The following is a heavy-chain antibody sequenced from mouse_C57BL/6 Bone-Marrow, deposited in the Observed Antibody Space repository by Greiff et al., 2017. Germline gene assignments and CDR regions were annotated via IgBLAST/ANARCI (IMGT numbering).Heavy chain of an antibody. D-gene: IGHD1-1*01. CDR2: IDPENGDT. J-gene: IGHJ2*01. CDR1: GFNIKDDY. V-gene: IGHV14-4*01. CDR3: TTDYGSSFDY. Sequence: EVQLQQSGAELVRPGASVKLSCTASGFNIKDDYMHWVKQRPEQGLEWIGWIDPENGDTEYASKFQGKANITADTSSNTAYLQLSSLTSEDTAVYYCTTDYGSSFDYWGQGTTLTVSS.